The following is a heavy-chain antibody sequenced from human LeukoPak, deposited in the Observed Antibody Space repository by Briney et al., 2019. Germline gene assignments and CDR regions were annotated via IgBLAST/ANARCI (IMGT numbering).Heavy chain of an antibody. Sequence: SETLSLTCTVSGGSISSYYWSWIRQPPGKGLEWIGYIYYSETTNYNPSLNSRITITVATSKTHFSLQLSSVNAADAAVYYCARGEGRGDFDYWGQGALVTVSS. CDR3: ARGEGRGDFDY. CDR2: IYYSETT. CDR1: GGSISSYY. D-gene: IGHD5-24*01. V-gene: IGHV4-59*01. J-gene: IGHJ4*02.